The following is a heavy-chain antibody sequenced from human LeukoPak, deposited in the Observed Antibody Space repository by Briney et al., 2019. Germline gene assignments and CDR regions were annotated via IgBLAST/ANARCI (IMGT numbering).Heavy chain of an antibody. CDR1: GFAFSSYT. CDR3: ARDGRYSGYDRSPFDY. CDR2: ISSSSSYI. D-gene: IGHD5-12*01. V-gene: IGHV3-21*01. J-gene: IGHJ4*02. Sequence: GGSLRLSWAASGFAFSSYTMNWVRQAPGKGLEWVSFISSSSSYIYYADSVKGRFTISRDNAKNSLYLQMNSLRAEDTAVYYCARDGRYSGYDRSPFDYCGQGTLVTVSS.